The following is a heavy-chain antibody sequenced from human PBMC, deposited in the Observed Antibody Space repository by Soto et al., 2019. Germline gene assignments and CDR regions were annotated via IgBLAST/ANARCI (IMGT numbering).Heavy chain of an antibody. J-gene: IGHJ4*02. V-gene: IGHV4-30-2*01. D-gene: IGHD3-10*01. CDR2: IYHSGST. CDR3: ARAYGSGSSDGFDY. CDR1: GGSISSGGYS. Sequence: NPSETLSLTCAVSGGSISSGGYSWSWIRQPPGKGLEWIGYIYHSGSTYYNPSLKSRVTISVDRSKNQFSLKLSSVTAADTAVYYCARAYGSGSSDGFDYWGQGTLVTVSS.